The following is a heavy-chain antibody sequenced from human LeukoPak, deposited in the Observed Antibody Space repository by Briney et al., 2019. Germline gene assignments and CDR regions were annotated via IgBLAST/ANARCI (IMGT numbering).Heavy chain of an antibody. D-gene: IGHD3-9*01. CDR1: GFTFSSYA. V-gene: IGHV3-23*01. J-gene: IGHJ5*02. CDR3: AKDLHDILTGSPPGWFDP. CDR2: ISGSGGST. Sequence: GGSLRLSCAASGFTFSSYAVSWVRQAPGKGLEWVSAISGSGGSTYYADSVKGRFTISRDNSKNTLYLQMNGLRAEDTAVYYCAKDLHDILTGSPPGWFDPWGQGTLVTVSS.